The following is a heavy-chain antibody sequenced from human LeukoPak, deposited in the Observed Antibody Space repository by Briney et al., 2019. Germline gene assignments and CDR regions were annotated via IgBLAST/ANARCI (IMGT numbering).Heavy chain of an antibody. CDR2: IIPTFGAHGAA. CDR3: ARGGAGVAARYLEH. J-gene: IGHJ4*02. D-gene: IGHD6-6*01. Sequence: SVKVSCKASGYTFTSYGITWVRLVPGQGLEWMGGIIPTFGAHGAANNAQNFQVRVTFTADESTSTAYMELSSLRFEDTAVYYCARGGAGVAARYLEHWGQGTLVTVSS. CDR1: GYTFTSYG. V-gene: IGHV1-69*13.